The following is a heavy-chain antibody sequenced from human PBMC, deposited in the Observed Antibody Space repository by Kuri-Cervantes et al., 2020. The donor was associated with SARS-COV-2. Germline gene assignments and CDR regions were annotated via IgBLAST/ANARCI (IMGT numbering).Heavy chain of an antibody. V-gene: IGHV1-2*02. J-gene: IGHJ1*01. D-gene: IGHD1-26*01. CDR3: AREYSGSYYVLGLTEYSQH. Sequence: ASVKVSCKASGYTFTGYYMHWVRQAPGQGLEWMGWINPNSGGTNYAQKFQGRVTMTRDTSISTAYMELSRLRSDDTAVYYCAREYSGSYYVLGLTEYSQHWGQGTLVTVSS. CDR1: GYTFTGYY. CDR2: INPNSGGT.